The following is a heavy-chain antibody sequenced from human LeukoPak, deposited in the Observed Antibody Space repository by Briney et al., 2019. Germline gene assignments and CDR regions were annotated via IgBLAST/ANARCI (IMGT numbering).Heavy chain of an antibody. CDR1: EYTFTGYY. J-gene: IGHJ3*02. D-gene: IGHD3-22*01. CDR3: AKNYYYDNTGYWGAFDI. CDR2: ISTYNGKR. Sequence: ASVKVSCKASEYTFTGYYMHWVRQAPGQGLEWMGWISTYNGKRNYAQKFQDRVTTTTDTSTSTAYMELGSLRSDDTAIYHCAKNYYYDNTGYWGAFDIWGQGTMVTVSS. V-gene: IGHV1-18*04.